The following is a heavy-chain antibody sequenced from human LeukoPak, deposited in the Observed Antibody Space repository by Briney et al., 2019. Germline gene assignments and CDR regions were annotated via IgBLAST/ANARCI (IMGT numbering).Heavy chain of an antibody. J-gene: IGHJ4*02. D-gene: IGHD3-10*01. CDR1: GFTVSSYW. CDR2: INTDGSST. V-gene: IGHV3-74*01. Sequence: PGGSLRLSCAASGFTVSSYWMHWVRQAPRKGLVWVSRINTDGSSTNYADSVKGRFTISRDNTKNMLYLQMNSLRAEDTAVYYCARGDSYSSAPLDYWGQGTLVTVSS. CDR3: ARGDSYSSAPLDY.